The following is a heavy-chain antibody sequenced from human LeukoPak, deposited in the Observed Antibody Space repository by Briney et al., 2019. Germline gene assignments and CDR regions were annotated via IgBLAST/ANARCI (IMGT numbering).Heavy chain of an antibody. D-gene: IGHD3-10*01. J-gene: IGHJ4*02. Sequence: GGSLRLSCTASGFTFSSYWMSWVRQAPGKGLEWVSYIDRNSATIYYADSVRGRFTISRDNAENSLHLQMNSLTDEDTAVYYCARAPMVRGVITAFDQWGQGTLVTVRS. CDR1: GFTFSSYW. V-gene: IGHV3-48*02. CDR2: IDRNSATI. CDR3: ARAPMVRGVITAFDQ.